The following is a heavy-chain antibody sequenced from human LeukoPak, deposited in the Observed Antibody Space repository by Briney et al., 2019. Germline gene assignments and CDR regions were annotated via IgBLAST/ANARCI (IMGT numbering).Heavy chain of an antibody. CDR2: INHSGST. J-gene: IGHJ4*02. D-gene: IGHD3-10*01. CDR1: GGSFSGYY. CDR3: ARRCRELWFGELLYYFDY. Sequence: PSETPSLTCAVYGGSFSGYYWSWIRQPPGKGLEWIGEINHSGSTNYNPSLKSRVTISVDTSKNQFSLKLSSVTAADTAVYYCARRCRELWFGELLYYFDYWGQGTLVTVSS. V-gene: IGHV4-34*01.